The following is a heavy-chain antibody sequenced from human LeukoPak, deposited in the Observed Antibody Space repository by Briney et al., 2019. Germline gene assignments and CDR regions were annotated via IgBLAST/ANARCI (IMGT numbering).Heavy chain of an antibody. CDR2: INHSGST. V-gene: IGHV4-34*01. J-gene: IGHJ4*02. CDR1: GGSFSGYY. Sequence: SETLSVTRAVYGGSFSGYYWSWIRQPPGKGLEWIGEINHSGSTNYNPSLKSRVTISVDTSKNQCSLKLSSVTAADTAVYYCARGPVSDCWGQGTLVTVSS. CDR3: ARGPVSDC.